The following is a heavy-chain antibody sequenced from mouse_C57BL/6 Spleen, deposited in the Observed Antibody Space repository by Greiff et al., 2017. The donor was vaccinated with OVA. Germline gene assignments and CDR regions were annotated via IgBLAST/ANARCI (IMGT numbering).Heavy chain of an antibody. CDR3: ARLRGYYWFAY. V-gene: IGHV1-69*01. CDR1: GYTFTSYW. CDR2: IDPSDSYT. D-gene: IGHD2-3*01. J-gene: IGHJ2*01. Sequence: QVQLQQPGAELVMPGASVKLSCKASGYTFTSYWMHWVKQRPGQGLEWIGEIDPSDSYTNYNQKFKGKSTLTVDKSSSTAFMQLSSLTSEDSAVYYCARLRGYYWFAYWGHGTTLTVSS.